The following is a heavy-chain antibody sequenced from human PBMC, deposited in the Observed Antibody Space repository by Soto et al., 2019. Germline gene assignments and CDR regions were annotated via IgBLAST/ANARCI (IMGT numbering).Heavy chain of an antibody. J-gene: IGHJ6*02. CDR3: ARGPPGRDYYYYGMDV. Sequence: QVQLQESGPGLVKPSQTLSLTCTVSGGSISSADYYWSWIRQPPGKSLEWIGYIYSTGSTYYIPSLKSRVIIAVDTTKSQFSLKLSSVTAADTAVYYCARGPPGRDYYYYGMDVWGRGSTVTFSS. CDR1: GGSISSADYY. V-gene: IGHV4-30-4*01. CDR2: IYSTGST.